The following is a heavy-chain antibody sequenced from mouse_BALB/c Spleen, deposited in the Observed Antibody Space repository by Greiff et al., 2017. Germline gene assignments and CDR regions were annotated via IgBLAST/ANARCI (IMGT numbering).Heavy chain of an antibody. V-gene: IGHV1-53*01. J-gene: IGHJ4*01. CDR1: GYTFTSYY. CDR2: INPNYDST. CDR3: ARRGSYAMDY. Sequence: VQLQQSGAELVKPGASVKLSCKASGYTFTSYYMYWVKQRPGQGLEWIGDINPNYDSTSYNQKFKGKATLTVDKSSSTAYMEPRSLTSEDTAVYYCARRGSYAMDYWGQGTSVTVSS.